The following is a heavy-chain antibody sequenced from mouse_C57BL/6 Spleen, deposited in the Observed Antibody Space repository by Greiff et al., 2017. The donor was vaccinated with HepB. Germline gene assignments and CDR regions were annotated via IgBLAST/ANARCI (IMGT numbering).Heavy chain of an antibody. CDR2: ISDGGSYT. J-gene: IGHJ4*01. CDR3: ARDRDGQGAMDY. D-gene: IGHD2-3*01. Sequence: EVQLVESGGGLVKPGGSLKLSCAASGFTFSSYAMSWVRQTPEKRLEWVATISDGGSYTYYPDNVKGRFTISRDNAKNNLYLQMSHLKSEDTAMYYCARDRDGQGAMDYWGQGTSVTVSS. CDR1: GFTFSSYA. V-gene: IGHV5-4*01.